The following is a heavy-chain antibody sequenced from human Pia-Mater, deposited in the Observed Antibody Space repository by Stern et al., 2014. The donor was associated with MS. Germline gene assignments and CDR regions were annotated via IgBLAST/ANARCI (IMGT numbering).Heavy chain of an antibody. V-gene: IGHV1-2*06. J-gene: IGHJ4*02. Sequence: QMQLVQYGAEVKKPGASVTISCKASGYTFTDYFMHWMRQAPGQGPEWMGRVNPSSGVTLYAQKFEGRVTMSRDKSISTAYLELTNLTSDDAAVYYCATRRGCSGGSCSSRSLDYWGQGTLVSVSS. CDR1: GYTFTDYF. CDR2: VNPSSGVT. CDR3: ATRRGCSGGSCSSRSLDY. D-gene: IGHD2-15*01.